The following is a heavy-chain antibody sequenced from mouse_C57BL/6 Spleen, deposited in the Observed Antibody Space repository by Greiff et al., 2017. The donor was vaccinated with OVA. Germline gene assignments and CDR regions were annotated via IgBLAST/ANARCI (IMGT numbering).Heavy chain of an antibody. CDR1: GFSLTSYG. J-gene: IGHJ1*03. CDR2: IWSGGST. D-gene: IGHD1-1*01. CDR3: AREDGSSHWYFDV. Sequence: QVQLQQSGPGLVQPSQSLSITCTVSGFSLTSYGVHWVRPSPGKGLEWLGVIWSGGSTDYNAAFISRLSISKDNSQSQVFFKMNSLQADDTSIYYCAREDGSSHWYFDVWGTGTTVTVSS. V-gene: IGHV2-2*01.